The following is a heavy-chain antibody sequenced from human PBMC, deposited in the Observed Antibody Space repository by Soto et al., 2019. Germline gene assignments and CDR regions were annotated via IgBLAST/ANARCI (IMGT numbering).Heavy chain of an antibody. CDR1: GYTFTSYG. CDR3: ARSWVTGKGGMDV. V-gene: IGHV1-18*01. CDR2: INGYTGHT. J-gene: IGHJ6*02. Sequence: QVQLVQSGGEVKKPGASVKVSCKASGYTFTSYGFSWVRQAPGQGLEWMGWINGYTGHTHYAQKFQGRVTMTIDTSTSTAYMELWTLISDDTAVYYCARSWVTGKGGMDVWGQGTTVTVSS. D-gene: IGHD3-16*01.